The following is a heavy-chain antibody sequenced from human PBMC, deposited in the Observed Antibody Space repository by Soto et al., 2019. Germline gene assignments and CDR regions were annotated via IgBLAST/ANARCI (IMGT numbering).Heavy chain of an antibody. CDR1: GYTFTSYD. CDR3: ARAYYDFWGGYYDY. D-gene: IGHD3-3*01. V-gene: IGHV1-8*01. CDR2: MNPNSGNT. Sequence: ASVKVSCKASGYTFTSYDINWVRQATGQGLEWMGWMNPNSGNTGYAQKFQGRVTMTRNTSISTAYMELSSLRSEDTAVYYCARAYYDFWGGYYDYWGQGTLVTVSS. J-gene: IGHJ4*02.